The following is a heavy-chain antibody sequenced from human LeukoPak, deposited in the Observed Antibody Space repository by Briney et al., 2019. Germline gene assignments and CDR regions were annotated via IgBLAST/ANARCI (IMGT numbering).Heavy chain of an antibody. CDR1: GFSFSNYA. V-gene: IGHV3-23*01. J-gene: IGHJ4*02. D-gene: IGHD1-7*01. CDR3: AKEGWNYAPSDY. CDR2: ISGSGGST. Sequence: GGSLRLSCAASGFSFSNYAMNWDRQAPGKGLEWVSAISGSGGSTSYAESVKGRFTISRDNSKNTLYLQMNSLRVEDTAVYYCAKEGWNYAPSDYWGQGTLVTVSS.